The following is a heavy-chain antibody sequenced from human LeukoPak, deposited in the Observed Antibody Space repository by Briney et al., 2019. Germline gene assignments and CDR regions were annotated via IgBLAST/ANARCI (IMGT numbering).Heavy chain of an antibody. Sequence: GGSLRLSCAASGFTVSSNYMSWVRQAPGEGLEWVSVIYSGGSTYYADSVKGRFTISRDNSKNTLYLQMNSLRAEDTAVYYCARERLAAADYWGQGTLVTVSS. CDR3: ARERLAAADY. J-gene: IGHJ4*02. CDR1: GFTVSSNY. V-gene: IGHV3-53*01. D-gene: IGHD6-13*01. CDR2: IYSGGST.